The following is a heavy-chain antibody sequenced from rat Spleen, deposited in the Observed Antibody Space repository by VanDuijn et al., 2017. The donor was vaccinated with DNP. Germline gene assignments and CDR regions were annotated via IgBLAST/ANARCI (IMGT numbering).Heavy chain of an antibody. CDR3: GRHRTIMPYYYVMDA. CDR2: ISYDGSNT. CDR1: GFTFGNYG. V-gene: IGHV5-29*01. J-gene: IGHJ4*01. D-gene: IGHD1-12*01. Sequence: EVQLVESGGGLVQPGRSLKLSCAASGFTFGNYGMAWVRQTPTKGLEWVATISYDGSNTYYRDYVKGRFTISRDNAKRTLYLQMDSLRSEYTATYDFGRHRTIMPYYYVMDAWGQGASVTVSS.